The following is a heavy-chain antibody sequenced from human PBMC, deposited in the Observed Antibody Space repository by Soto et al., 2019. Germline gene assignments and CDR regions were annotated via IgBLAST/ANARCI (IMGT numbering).Heavy chain of an antibody. D-gene: IGHD3-22*01. CDR2: IYYSGST. CDR1: GGSISSGDYY. J-gene: IGHJ5*02. Sequence: QVQLQESGPGLVKPSQTLSLTCTVSGGSISSGDYYWSWIRQPPGKGLAWIGYIYYSGSTYYNPSLKSRVTISVDTSKNQFSLKLSSVTAADTAVYYCARQNADYYDSSGYYGWFDPWGQGTLVTVSS. V-gene: IGHV4-30-4*01. CDR3: ARQNADYYDSSGYYGWFDP.